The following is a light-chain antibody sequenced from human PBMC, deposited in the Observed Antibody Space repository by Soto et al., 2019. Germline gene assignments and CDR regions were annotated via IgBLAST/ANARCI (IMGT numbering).Light chain of an antibody. Sequence: QSVLTQPPSASGSPGQSVTISCTGTSSDVGGYNYVSWYQQHSGKAPNLMIYEVSKRPSGVPDRFSGSKSGNTASLTVSGLQAEDEADYYCSSYAGSNNFVVFGGGTKVTDL. CDR1: SSDVGGYNY. CDR2: EVS. CDR3: SSYAGSNNFVV. V-gene: IGLV2-8*01. J-gene: IGLJ2*01.